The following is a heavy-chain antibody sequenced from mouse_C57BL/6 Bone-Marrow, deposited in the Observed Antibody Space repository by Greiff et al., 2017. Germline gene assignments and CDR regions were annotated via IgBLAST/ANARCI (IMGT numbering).Heavy chain of an antibody. D-gene: IGHD2-3*01. CDR1: GFTFSSYG. V-gene: IGHV5-6*01. CDR3: ARLRWLLPFAY. Sequence: EVQGVESGGDLVKPGGSLKLSCAASGFTFSSYGMSWVRQTPDKRLEWVATISSGGSYTYYPDSVKGRFTISRDNAKNTLYLQMSSLKSEDTAMYYCARLRWLLPFAYRGQGTLVTVSA. J-gene: IGHJ3*01. CDR2: ISSGGSYT.